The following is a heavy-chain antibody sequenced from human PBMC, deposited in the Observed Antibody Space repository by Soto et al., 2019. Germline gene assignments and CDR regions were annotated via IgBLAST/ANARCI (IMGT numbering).Heavy chain of an antibody. V-gene: IGHV4-61*01. CDR2: ISYNGRT. CDR1: AGSITGDSYY. D-gene: IGHD2-21*02. Sequence: SETLSLTCNVSAGSITGDSYYWTWIRQPPGKGLEWLGYISYNGRTNYNPSLKSRVTISVDTSRKQFFLRLTSVNAADTAIYYCARDSCGSDCYSGLDYWGQGSLVTVSS. CDR3: ARDSCGSDCYSGLDY. J-gene: IGHJ4*02.